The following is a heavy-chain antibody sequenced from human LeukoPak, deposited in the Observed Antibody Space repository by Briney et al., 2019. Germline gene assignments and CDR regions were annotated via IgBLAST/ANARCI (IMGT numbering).Heavy chain of an antibody. CDR2: IKQDGSEK. Sequence: SGGSLRLSCAASGFTFSSYWMSWVRQAPGKGLEWVANIKQDGSEKYYVDSVKGRFTISRDNAKNSLYLQMNSLRAEDTAVYYCARGSDYDILTGSFDPWGQGTLVTVSS. V-gene: IGHV3-7*01. D-gene: IGHD3-9*01. J-gene: IGHJ5*02. CDR1: GFTFSSYW. CDR3: ARGSDYDILTGSFDP.